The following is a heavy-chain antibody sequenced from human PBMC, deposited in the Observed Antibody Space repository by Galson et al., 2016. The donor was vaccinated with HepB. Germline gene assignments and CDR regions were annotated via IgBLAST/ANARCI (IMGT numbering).Heavy chain of an antibody. V-gene: IGHV3-21*01. Sequence: SLRLSCAASGFTFSSYSMNWVRQAPGKGLEXVSSIXSXSDYIFYAGSVKGRFTISRDNGKNSVFLQMNSLRAEDTAVYYCTTKTSGTYPFDYWGQGTLVAVSS. CDR1: GFTFSSYS. CDR3: TTKTSGTYPFDY. J-gene: IGHJ4*02. D-gene: IGHD1-26*01. CDR2: IXSXSDYI.